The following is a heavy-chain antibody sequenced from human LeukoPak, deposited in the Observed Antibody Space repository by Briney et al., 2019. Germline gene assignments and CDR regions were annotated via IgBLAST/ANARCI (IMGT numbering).Heavy chain of an antibody. CDR2: IKQDGSEK. J-gene: IGHJ5*02. CDR3: ARPLMYYYGSETYFWFDP. D-gene: IGHD3-10*01. V-gene: IGHV3-7*01. CDR1: GFTFSNAW. Sequence: GRSLRLSCAASGFTFSNAWMSWVRQAPGKGLEWVANIKQDGSEKYYVDSVKGRFTISRDSAKNSLSLQMNSLRAEDTAVYYCARPLMYYYGSETYFWFDPWGQGTLVTVSS.